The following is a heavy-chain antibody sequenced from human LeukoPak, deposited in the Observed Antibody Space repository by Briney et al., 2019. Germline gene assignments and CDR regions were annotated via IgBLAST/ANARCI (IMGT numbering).Heavy chain of an antibody. D-gene: IGHD3-22*01. V-gene: IGHV3-48*03. Sequence: GGSLRLSCAASGFTFSSYEMNWVRQAPGKGPEWVSYISSSGSTIYYADSVKGRFTISRDNAKNSLYLQMNSLRAEDTAVYYCAAVYYYDSSGYEYWGQGTLVTVSS. CDR2: ISSSGSTI. CDR1: GFTFSSYE. J-gene: IGHJ4*02. CDR3: AAVYYYDSSGYEY.